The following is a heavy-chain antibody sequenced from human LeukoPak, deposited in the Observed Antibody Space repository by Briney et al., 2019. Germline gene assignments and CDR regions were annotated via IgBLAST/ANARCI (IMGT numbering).Heavy chain of an antibody. CDR1: GFIFWTYD. CDR3: YGGGY. D-gene: IGHD4-23*01. J-gene: IGHJ4*03. Sequence: PGGSLRHSCAPSGFIFWTYDMHWVRQATGKGLEWVSAITSAGDTYYAGSVKGRFTISRENSKNSLYLQMSSLTAGDTAVYYCYGGGYRGQGTLVTVSS. V-gene: IGHV3-13*04. CDR2: ITSAGDT.